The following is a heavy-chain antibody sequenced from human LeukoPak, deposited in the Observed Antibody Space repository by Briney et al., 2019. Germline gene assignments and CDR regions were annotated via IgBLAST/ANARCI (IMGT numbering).Heavy chain of an antibody. D-gene: IGHD3-22*01. J-gene: IGHJ4*02. CDR2: INPNSGGT. CDR3: ARGRDYYDSSGYAN. CDR1: GYTFTGYY. Sequence: ASVKVSCKASGYTFTGYYMHWVRQAPGQGLEWMGWINPNSGGTNYAQKFQGRVTMTRDTSISTAYMELSRLRSDDTAVYYCARGRDYYDSSGYANWGQGTLVTVSS. V-gene: IGHV1-2*02.